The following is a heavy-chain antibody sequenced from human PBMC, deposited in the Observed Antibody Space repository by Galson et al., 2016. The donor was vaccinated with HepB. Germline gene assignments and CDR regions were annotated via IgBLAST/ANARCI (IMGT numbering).Heavy chain of an antibody. CDR2: ISSGSSYI. CDR1: GFTFSRYN. V-gene: IGHV3-21*01. CDR3: ARDQFYHGLGSSIDY. D-gene: IGHD3-10*01. J-gene: IGHJ4*02. Sequence: SLRLSCAGSGFTFSRYNINWVRQAPGKGLEWVSSISSGSSYIFYADSVKGRFTISRDNAKNSLYLQMNSLRAEDTAVYYCARDQFYHGLGSSIDYWGQGTLVTVSS.